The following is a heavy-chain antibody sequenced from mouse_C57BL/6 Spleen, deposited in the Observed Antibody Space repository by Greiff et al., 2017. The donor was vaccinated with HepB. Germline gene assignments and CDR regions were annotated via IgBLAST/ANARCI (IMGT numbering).Heavy chain of an antibody. CDR1: GYTFPSYW. D-gene: IGHD1-1*01. CDR2: IDLSDSYT. J-gene: IGHJ2*01. Sequence: QVHLHPPGAEFLLLGAPVKLSCKALGYTFPSYWMHWVRQGPGQGLEWMGEIDLSDSYTNYNQKFKGKSTLTVDKSSSTAYMQLSSLTSEDSAVYYCARWVYYGSSYLDYWGQGTTLTVSS. V-gene: IGHV1-69*01. CDR3: ARWVYYGSSYLDY.